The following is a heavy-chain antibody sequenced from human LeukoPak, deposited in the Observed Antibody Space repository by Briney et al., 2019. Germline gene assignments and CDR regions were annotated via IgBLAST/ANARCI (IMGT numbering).Heavy chain of an antibody. J-gene: IGHJ4*02. V-gene: IGHV3-23*01. CDR3: ARRGVVIRVILVGFHKEAYYFDS. Sequence: GGSLRLSCAVSGITLSNYGMSWVRQAPGKGLEWVAGISDSGGRTNYADSVKGRFTISRDNPKNTLYLQMNSLRPEDTAVYFCARRGVVIRVILVGFHKEAYYFDSWGQGVLVTVSS. CDR2: ISDSGGRT. D-gene: IGHD3-22*01. CDR1: GITLSNYG.